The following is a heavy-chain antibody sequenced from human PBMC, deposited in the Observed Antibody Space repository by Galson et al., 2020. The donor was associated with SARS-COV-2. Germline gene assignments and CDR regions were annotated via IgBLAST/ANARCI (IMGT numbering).Heavy chain of an antibody. D-gene: IGHD3-9*01. V-gene: IGHV3-73*01. Sequence: GGSLRLSCAASGFTFSGSAMHWVRQASGKGLEWVGRIRSKANSYATAYAASVKGRFTISRDDSKNTAYLQMNSLKTEDTAVYYCTSNYDMWTGYYGAYYYYGIDVWGQGTTVTVSS. CDR1: GFTFSGSA. CDR2: IRSKANSYAT. CDR3: TSNYDMWTGYYGAYYYYGIDV. J-gene: IGHJ6*02.